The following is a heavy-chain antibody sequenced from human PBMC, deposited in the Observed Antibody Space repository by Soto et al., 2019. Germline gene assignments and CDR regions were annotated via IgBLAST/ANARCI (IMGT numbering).Heavy chain of an antibody. CDR2: IYYRGNA. CDR1: DDSINSDKYY. D-gene: IGHD1-26*01. Sequence: SETLSLTCSVSDDSINSDKYYWGWIRQPPGKGLEWIGSIYYRGNAYYNPSLQTRVTISLDKSKSQFSLKLSSVTAADTAVYYCARHGVAVGATPFDYWGQGTLVTVSS. V-gene: IGHV4-39*01. CDR3: ARHGVAVGATPFDY. J-gene: IGHJ4*02.